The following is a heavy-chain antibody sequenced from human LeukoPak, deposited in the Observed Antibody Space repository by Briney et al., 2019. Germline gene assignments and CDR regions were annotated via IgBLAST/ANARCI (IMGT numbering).Heavy chain of an antibody. Sequence: PSETLSLTCTVSGGSISSYYWSWIRQPQGKGLEWIGYIYYSGSTNYNPSLKSRVTISVDTSKNQFSLKLSSVTAADTAVYYCAINYGSGGAFDIWGQGTMVTVSS. CDR1: GGSISSYY. J-gene: IGHJ3*02. CDR3: AINYGSGGAFDI. CDR2: IYYSGST. D-gene: IGHD3-10*01. V-gene: IGHV4-59*01.